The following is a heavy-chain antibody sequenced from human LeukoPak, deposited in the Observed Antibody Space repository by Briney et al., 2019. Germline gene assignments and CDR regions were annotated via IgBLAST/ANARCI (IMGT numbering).Heavy chain of an antibody. J-gene: IGHJ4*02. CDR3: ASGPNYYDSSIPKLLGY. V-gene: IGHV3-21*01. D-gene: IGHD3-22*01. CDR2: ISSSSSYI. Sequence: GGSLRLSCAASGFTFSSYSMNWVRQAPGKGLEWVSSISSSSSYIYYADSLKGRFTISRDNAKNSLYLQMNSLRAEDTAVYYCASGPNYYDSSIPKLLGYWGQGTLVTVSS. CDR1: GFTFSSYS.